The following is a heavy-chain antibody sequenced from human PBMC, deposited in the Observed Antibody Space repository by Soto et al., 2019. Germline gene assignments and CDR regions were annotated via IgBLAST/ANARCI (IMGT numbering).Heavy chain of an antibody. V-gene: IGHV6-1*01. D-gene: IGHD4-17*01. CDR1: GDRDSSNIAA. Sequence: SQSQSLTCDICGDRDSSNIAAWNWIRQSPSRGLEWLGRTYYRSKWYNDYAVSVKSRLTINPDTSKNQFSLQLNSVTPEDTAVSYSASFHHIGPRTRYGDLDYWGKGPLVTVSS. CDR3: ASFHHIGPRTRYGDLDY. CDR2: TYYRSKWYN. J-gene: IGHJ4*02.